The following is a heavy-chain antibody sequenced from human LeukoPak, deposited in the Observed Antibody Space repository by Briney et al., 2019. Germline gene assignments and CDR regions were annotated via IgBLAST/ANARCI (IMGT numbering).Heavy chain of an antibody. D-gene: IGHD6-19*01. J-gene: IGHJ4*02. V-gene: IGHV4-30-4*01. CDR2: IYYSGST. CDR1: GGSISSGDYY. Sequence: ASETLSLTCTVSGGSISSGDYYWSWIRQPPGKGLEWIGYIYYSGSTYYNPSLKSRVTISVDTSKNQFSLKLSSVTAADTAVYYCARVRREAVAGAELDYWGQGTLVTVSS. CDR3: ARVRREAVAGAELDY.